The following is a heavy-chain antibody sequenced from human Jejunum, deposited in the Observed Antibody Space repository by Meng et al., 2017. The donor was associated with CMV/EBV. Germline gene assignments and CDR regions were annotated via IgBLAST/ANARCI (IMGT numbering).Heavy chain of an antibody. CDR1: GGSFSTHT. Sequence: QVQVVQSGAEVKKPGASVKVACNTAGGSFSTHTFSWVRQAPGQGLEWMGGLIAVFDKTKAAPRFQDRVTFTADESTSTAYMELSSLTFDDTAVYFCARGRRNEPLFDYWGQGTLVTVSS. J-gene: IGHJ4*02. V-gene: IGHV1-69*13. CDR3: ARGRRNEPLFDY. D-gene: IGHD1-14*01. CDR2: LIAVFDKT.